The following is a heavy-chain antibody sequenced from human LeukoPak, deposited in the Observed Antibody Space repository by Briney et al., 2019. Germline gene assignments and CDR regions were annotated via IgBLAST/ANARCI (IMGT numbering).Heavy chain of an antibody. V-gene: IGHV3-30*04. J-gene: IGHJ6*03. Sequence: GGSLRLSCAASGFTFSSYAMHWVRQAPGKVLEWVAVISYDGSNKYYADSVKGRFTISRDNSKNTLYLQMNSLRAEDTAVYYCARVLNMVRGVIVYYMDVWGKGTTVTVSS. D-gene: IGHD3-10*01. CDR3: ARVLNMVRGVIVYYMDV. CDR2: ISYDGSNK. CDR1: GFTFSSYA.